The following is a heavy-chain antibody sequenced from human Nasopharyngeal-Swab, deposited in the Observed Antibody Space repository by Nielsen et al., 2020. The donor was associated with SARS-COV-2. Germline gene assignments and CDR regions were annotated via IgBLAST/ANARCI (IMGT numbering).Heavy chain of an antibody. J-gene: IGHJ4*02. D-gene: IGHD6-13*01. CDR1: ADSVSSHSAA. CDR2: TYYRSKWYN. CDR3: ARELYSRAFGVDY. Sequence: SEPLSLTCAISADSVSSHSAAWNWIRQSPSSGLEWLGRTYYRSKWYNDYAVSVKSRITINPDTSKNQFSLQPNSVTPEDTAVYYCARELYSRAFGVDYWGQGTLVTVSS. V-gene: IGHV6-1*01.